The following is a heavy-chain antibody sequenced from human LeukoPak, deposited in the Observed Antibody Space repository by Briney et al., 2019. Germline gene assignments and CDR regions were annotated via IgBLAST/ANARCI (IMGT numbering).Heavy chain of an antibody. CDR3: FKESEGWFDP. D-gene: IGHD3-10*01. Sequence: ASVKVSCKASGYTFTSYYIHWVRQAPGQGLEWMGIINPSGGSTSYAQKFQGRVTMTRDTSTSTVYMELSSLRSDDTAVYYCFKESEGWFDPWGQGTLVTVSS. CDR2: INPSGGST. CDR1: GYTFTSYY. J-gene: IGHJ5*02. V-gene: IGHV1-46*01.